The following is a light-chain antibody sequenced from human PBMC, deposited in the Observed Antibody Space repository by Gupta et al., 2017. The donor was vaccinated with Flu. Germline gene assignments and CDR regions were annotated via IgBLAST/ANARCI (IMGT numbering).Light chain of an antibody. CDR2: KAS. CDR3: QQYNSYSLT. CDR1: QSISSW. Sequence: DIQMTQSPSTLSASVGDRVTITCRASQSISSWLAWYQQKPGKAPKLLIYKASSLESGVPSRFSGSGSGTEFTLTIISLQPDDFATYYCQQYNSYSLTFGHGTKVDIK. V-gene: IGKV1-5*03. J-gene: IGKJ3*01.